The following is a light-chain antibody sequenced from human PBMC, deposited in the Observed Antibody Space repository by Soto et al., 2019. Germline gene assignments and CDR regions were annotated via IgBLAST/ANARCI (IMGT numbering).Light chain of an antibody. CDR1: QSLLHSNGNIY. CDR2: LGS. V-gene: IGKV2-28*01. J-gene: IGKJ1*01. Sequence: DIVLTQSPLSLPVTPGEPASISCRSSQSLLHSNGNIYLDWYLQKPGQSPQLLIYLGSIRATGAPDRFSGSGSDTDVTLKITRVEAEDVGVYYCMQAIQAPRTFGLGTQVEIK. CDR3: MQAIQAPRT.